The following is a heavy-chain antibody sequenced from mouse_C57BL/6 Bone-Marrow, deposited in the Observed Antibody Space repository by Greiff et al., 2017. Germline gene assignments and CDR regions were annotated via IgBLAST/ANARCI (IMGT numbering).Heavy chain of an antibody. CDR2: IDPEDGET. Sequence: EVQLQQSGAELVKPGASVKLSCTASGFNIKDYYMHWVKQRTEQGLEWIGRIDPEDGETKYAPKFQGKGTIPAAKSSNTAYLQLSSLTSEDTAVYYCASYDGYPIFDYWGQGTTLTVSS. CDR3: ASYDGYPIFDY. J-gene: IGHJ2*01. CDR1: GFNIKDYY. V-gene: IGHV14-2*01. D-gene: IGHD2-3*01.